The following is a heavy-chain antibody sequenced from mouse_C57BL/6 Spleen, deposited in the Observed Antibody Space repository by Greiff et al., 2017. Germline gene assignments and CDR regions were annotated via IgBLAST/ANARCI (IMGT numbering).Heavy chain of an antibody. CDR2: IYPGSGST. CDR3: ARSGDHDGSYFDY. D-gene: IGHD2-12*01. CDR1: GYTFTSYW. Sequence: VQLQQPGAELVKPGASVKMSCKASGYTFTSYWITWVKQRPGQGLEWIGDIYPGSGSTNYNEKFKSKATLTVDTSSSTAYMQLSSLTSEDSAVYYCARSGDHDGSYFDYWGQGTTLTVSS. J-gene: IGHJ2*01. V-gene: IGHV1-55*01.